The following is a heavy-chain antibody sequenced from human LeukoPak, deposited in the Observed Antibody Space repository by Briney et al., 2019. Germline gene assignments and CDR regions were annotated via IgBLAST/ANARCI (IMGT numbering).Heavy chain of an antibody. Sequence: PGGSLRLSCAASGFTVGSNYMSWVRQAPGKGLEWVSVIYRSGGTYYAESVKGRFTVSRDNSRNTLYLQMDILTAVDTAVYYCAKDRSGPQDWGQGTLVTVSS. CDR1: GFTVGSNY. J-gene: IGHJ4*02. V-gene: IGHV3-53*01. CDR3: AKDRSGPQD. CDR2: IYRSGGT.